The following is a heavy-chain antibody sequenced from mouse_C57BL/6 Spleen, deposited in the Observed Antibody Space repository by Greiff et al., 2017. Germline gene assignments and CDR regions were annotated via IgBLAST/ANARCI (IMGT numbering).Heavy chain of an antibody. V-gene: IGHV1-50*01. J-gene: IGHJ1*03. CDR3: ARWGGDWYFDV. Sequence: QVQLQQPGAELVKPGASVKLSCKASGYTFTSYWMPWVQQRPGQGLEWSGVIDPSDSYPNYNQKVKGKAPLPVDTYSCTAYMQLSRLTSEDSAVYYCARWGGDWYFDVWGTGTTVTVSS. CDR2: IDPSDSYP. CDR1: GYTFTSYW.